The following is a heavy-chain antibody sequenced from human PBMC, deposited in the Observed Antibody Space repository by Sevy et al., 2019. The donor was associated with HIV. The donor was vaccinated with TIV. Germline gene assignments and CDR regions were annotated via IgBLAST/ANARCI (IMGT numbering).Heavy chain of an antibody. CDR2: ISYDGSNK. CDR3: VRSGSLFRPFDY. Sequence: GGSLRLSCAASGFTFSSYAMHWVRQAPGKGLEWVAVISYDGSNKYYADSVKGRFTISRDNSKNTLYLQMNSLRAEDTAVYYCVRSGSLFRPFDYWGQGTLVTVSS. D-gene: IGHD1-26*01. V-gene: IGHV3-30-3*01. J-gene: IGHJ4*02. CDR1: GFTFSSYA.